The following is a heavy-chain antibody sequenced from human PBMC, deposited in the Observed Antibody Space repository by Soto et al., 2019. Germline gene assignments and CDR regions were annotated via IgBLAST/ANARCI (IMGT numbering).Heavy chain of an antibody. CDR2: INAGNGNT. CDR1: GYTFTSYA. V-gene: IGHV1-3*01. J-gene: IGHJ4*02. Sequence: QVQLVQSGAEVKKPGASVKVSCKASGYTFTSYAIHWVRQAPGQRLEWMGWINAGNGNTKYSQKFQGRVTITRDTSASTAYMELSSLRSEDTAVYYCARDNCSSTSCSKDYWGQGTLVTVSS. D-gene: IGHD2-2*01. CDR3: ARDNCSSTSCSKDY.